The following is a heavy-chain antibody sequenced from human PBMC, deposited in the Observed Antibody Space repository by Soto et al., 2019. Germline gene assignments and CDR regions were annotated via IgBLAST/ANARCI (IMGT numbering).Heavy chain of an antibody. V-gene: IGHV4-61*01. CDR3: ARVVRCTRSGCYYLAMDV. J-gene: IGHJ6*02. CDR1: GESVISGYYY. CDR2: IHSSGRT. D-gene: IGHD2-15*01. Sequence: PSETLSLTCNVSGESVISGYYYWNWIRQPPGKGLERIGSIHSSGRTNYNPSLKSRVSMSLDTSKNQFSLSLSSVGAADTAIYYCARVVRCTRSGCYYLAMDVWGQGTTVTVSS.